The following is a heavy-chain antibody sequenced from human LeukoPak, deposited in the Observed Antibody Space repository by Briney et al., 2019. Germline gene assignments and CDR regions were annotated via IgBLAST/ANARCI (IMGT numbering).Heavy chain of an antibody. Sequence: GRSLRLSCAASGFTFDDYAMHWVRQAPGKGLEWVSGISWNSGSIGYADSVKGRFTISRDNAKNSLYLQMNNLRAEDTALYYCAKDPNWNYDTPCFDYWGQGTLVTVSS. V-gene: IGHV3-9*01. CDR3: AKDPNWNYDTPCFDY. CDR1: GFTFDDYA. J-gene: IGHJ4*02. D-gene: IGHD1-7*01. CDR2: ISWNSGSI.